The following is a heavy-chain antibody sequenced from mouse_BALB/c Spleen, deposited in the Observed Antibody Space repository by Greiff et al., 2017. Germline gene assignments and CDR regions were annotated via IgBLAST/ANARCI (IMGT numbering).Heavy chain of an antibody. V-gene: IGHV14-3*02. D-gene: IGHD2-10*02. CDR2: IDPANGNT. J-gene: IGHJ3*01. CDR3: ASSMIWFAY. Sequence: DVQLQESGAELVKPGASVKLSCTASGFNIKDTYMHWVKQRPEQGLEWIGRIDPANGNTKYDPKFQGKATITADTSSNTAYLQLSSLTSEDTAVYYCASSMIWFAYWGRGTLVTVSA. CDR1: GFNIKDTY.